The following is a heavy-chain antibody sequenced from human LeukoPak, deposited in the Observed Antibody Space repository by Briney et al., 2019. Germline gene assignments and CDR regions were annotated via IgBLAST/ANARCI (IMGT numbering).Heavy chain of an antibody. V-gene: IGHV4-4*02. J-gene: IGHJ4*02. CDR1: GGSISSSNW. Sequence: SETLSLTCAVSGGSISSSNWWSWVRQPPGKGLEWIGETYHSGSTNYSPSLKSRVTISVDKSKNQFSLKLSSVTAADTAVYYCARSVVTIEQPFDYWGQGTLVTVSS. D-gene: IGHD5-12*01. CDR2: TYHSGST. CDR3: ARSVVTIEQPFDY.